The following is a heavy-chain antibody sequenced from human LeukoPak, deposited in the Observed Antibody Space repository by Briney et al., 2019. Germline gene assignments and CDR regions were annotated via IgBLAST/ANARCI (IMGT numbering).Heavy chain of an antibody. CDR3: AKDRVAGIDYFGS. CDR1: GFSVSNNH. V-gene: IGHV3-23*01. Sequence: GGSLRLSCGVSGFSVSNNHMSWVRQAPGKGLEWLSGINGGGGSPYYADSVKGRFTISRDNSKNTLYLQMNSLRAEDTAVYYCAKDRVAGIDYFGSWGQGTLVTVSS. D-gene: IGHD6-19*01. J-gene: IGHJ4*02. CDR2: INGGGGSP.